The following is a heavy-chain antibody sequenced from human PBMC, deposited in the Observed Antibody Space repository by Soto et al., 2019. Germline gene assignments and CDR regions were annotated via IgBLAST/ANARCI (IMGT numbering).Heavy chain of an antibody. Sequence: GGLRLSCAASGFTFSSYSMNWVRQTPWKGLEWLSYISSSGGTIKYADSVKGRFTISRDNAKNSLYLQMHSLRADDTAVYYCARDAFEIYYKFGLDVWGQGTPVTVSS. D-gene: IGHD3-10*01. J-gene: IGHJ6*02. CDR1: GFTFSSYS. CDR2: ISSSGGTI. CDR3: ARDAFEIYYKFGLDV. V-gene: IGHV3-48*04.